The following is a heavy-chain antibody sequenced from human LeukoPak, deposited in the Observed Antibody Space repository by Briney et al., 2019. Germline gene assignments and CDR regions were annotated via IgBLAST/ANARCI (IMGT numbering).Heavy chain of an antibody. CDR3: ARVLGEQQLDAFDI. J-gene: IGHJ3*02. Sequence: GGSLRLSCAASGFTFSSYAMHWVRQAPGKGLEYVSAISSNGGSTYYANSVKGRFTISRDNSKNTLYLQMGSLRAEDMAVYYCARVLGEQQLDAFDIWGQGTMVTVSS. D-gene: IGHD6-13*01. CDR2: ISSNGGST. V-gene: IGHV3-64*01. CDR1: GFTFSSYA.